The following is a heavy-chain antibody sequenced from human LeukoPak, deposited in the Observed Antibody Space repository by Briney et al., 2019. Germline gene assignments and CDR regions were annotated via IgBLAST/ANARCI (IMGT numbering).Heavy chain of an antibody. CDR1: GFTFSSYG. CDR2: ISYDGSNK. D-gene: IGHD1-26*01. Sequence: PGRSLRLSCAASGFTFSSYGMHGVRQAPGKGLEWVAVISYDGSNKYYADSVKGRFTISRDNAKNSLYLQMNSLRAEDTAVYYCARAWSGSFQHWGQGTLVTVSS. CDR3: ARAWSGSFQH. J-gene: IGHJ1*01. V-gene: IGHV3-30*03.